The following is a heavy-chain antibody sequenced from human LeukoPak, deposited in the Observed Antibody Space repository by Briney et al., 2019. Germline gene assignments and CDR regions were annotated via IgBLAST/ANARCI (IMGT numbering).Heavy chain of an antibody. CDR1: GFDSSNYW. CDR3: AELGITMIGGV. Sequence: GSLRLSCSASGFDSSNYWMSWVRQAPGKGLEWVANINQDESQKHYVDSVKGRFTISRDNAKNSLYLQMNSLRAEDTAVYYCAELGITMIGGVWGKGTTVTISS. J-gene: IGHJ6*04. V-gene: IGHV3-7*01. CDR2: INQDESQK. D-gene: IGHD3-10*02.